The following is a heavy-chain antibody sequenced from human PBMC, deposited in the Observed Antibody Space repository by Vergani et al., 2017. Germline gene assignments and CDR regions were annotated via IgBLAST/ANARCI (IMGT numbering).Heavy chain of an antibody. CDR3: ARGHDSSGYYYDY. V-gene: IGHV4-30-2*01. Sequence: QLQLQESGSGLVKPSQTLSLTCAVSGGSISSGGYSWSWIRQPPGKGLEWIGYIYHSGSTYYNPSLKSRVTISVDRSKNQFSLKLSSVTAADPAVYYCARGHDSSGYYYDYWGQGTLVTVSS. CDR1: GGSISSGGYS. D-gene: IGHD3-22*01. J-gene: IGHJ4*02. CDR2: IYHSGST.